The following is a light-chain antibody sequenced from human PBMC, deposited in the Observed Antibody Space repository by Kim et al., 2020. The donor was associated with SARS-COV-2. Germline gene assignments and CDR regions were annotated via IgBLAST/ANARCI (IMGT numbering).Light chain of an antibody. CDR2: EDN. CDR3: QSYDSSNHVV. V-gene: IGLV6-57*03. CDR1: SGSIASNY. J-gene: IGLJ2*01. Sequence: KTVTIPCPRSSGSIASNYVKWYQQRPGSAPTTVIYEDNQRPSGVPDRFSGSIDSSSNSASLTISGLKTEDEADYYCQSYDSSNHVVFGGGTQLTVL.